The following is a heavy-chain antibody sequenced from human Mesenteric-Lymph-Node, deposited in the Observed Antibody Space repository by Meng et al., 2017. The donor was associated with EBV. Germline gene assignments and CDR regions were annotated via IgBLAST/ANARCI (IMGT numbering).Heavy chain of an antibody. Sequence: GELQESGRGLVRLSVTRSLTWFVSGGSISRSSGWGWVRQAPGKGLGWIGEIYHGGSTNYNPSLKNRVTMSVAKSQNQFSLKLTSVTAADRAIYYCARGEIVRGEWYFDLWGRGTLVTVSS. V-gene: IGHV4-4*02. CDR2: IYHGGST. CDR1: GGSISRSSG. D-gene: IGHD1-26*01. J-gene: IGHJ2*01. CDR3: ARGEIVRGEWYFDL.